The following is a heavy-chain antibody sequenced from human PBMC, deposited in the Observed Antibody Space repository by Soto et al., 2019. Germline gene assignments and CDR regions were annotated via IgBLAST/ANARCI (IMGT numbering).Heavy chain of an antibody. CDR2: LYYSGST. Sequence: QVQLQESGPGLVKPSQTLSLTCTVSCGSISSGDYYWSWIRQPPGKGLEWMWYLYYSGSTYYNPSLKSRITITVDTSKNRFPLKLSSVTAADTAVYYCARERPDGSMLDPCGQGTLVTVSS. CDR1: CGSISSGDYY. CDR3: ARERPDGSMLDP. D-gene: IGHD6-13*01. V-gene: IGHV4-30-4*01. J-gene: IGHJ5*02.